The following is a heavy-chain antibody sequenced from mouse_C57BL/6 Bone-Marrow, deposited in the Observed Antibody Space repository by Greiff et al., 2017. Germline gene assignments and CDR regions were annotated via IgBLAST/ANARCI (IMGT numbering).Heavy chain of an antibody. J-gene: IGHJ4*01. CDR3: AGSYYSNYDAMDY. CDR2: FYPGGGSI. V-gene: IGHV1-62-2*01. Sequence: QVQLMESGAELVKPGASVKLSCKASGYTFTEYTIPWVKQRSGQGLEWIGWFYPGGGSIKYNEKFKDKVTLTADKSASTVYMELSRLTSEDSAVYFCAGSYYSNYDAMDYWGQGTSVTVSS. CDR1: GYTFTEYT. D-gene: IGHD2-5*01.